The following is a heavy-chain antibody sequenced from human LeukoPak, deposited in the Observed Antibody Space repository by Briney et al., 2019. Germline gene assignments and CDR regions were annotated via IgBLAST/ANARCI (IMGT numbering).Heavy chain of an antibody. CDR3: ARDYSNYYYYAMDV. Sequence: ASVTVSCKASGYTFTSYGISWVRQAPGQGLEWMGWISAYNGNTNYAQKLQGRVTMTTDTSTSTAYMELRSLRSDDTAVYYCARDYSNYYYYAMDVWGQGTTVTVSS. D-gene: IGHD4-11*01. V-gene: IGHV1-18*01. J-gene: IGHJ6*02. CDR1: GYTFTSYG. CDR2: ISAYNGNT.